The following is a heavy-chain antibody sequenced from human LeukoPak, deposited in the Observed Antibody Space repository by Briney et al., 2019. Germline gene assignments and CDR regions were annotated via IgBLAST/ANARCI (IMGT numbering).Heavy chain of an antibody. Sequence: GSSVKVSCKASGGTLSSYAISWVRQAPGQGLEWIGGIIPIFGTANYAQKFQGRVTITADESTSTAYMELSSLRSEDTAVYYCAREYFGSYYVSNYFDYWGQGTLVTVSS. D-gene: IGHD1-26*01. CDR1: GGTLSSYA. CDR3: AREYFGSYYVSNYFDY. J-gene: IGHJ4*02. CDR2: IIPIFGTA. V-gene: IGHV1-69*01.